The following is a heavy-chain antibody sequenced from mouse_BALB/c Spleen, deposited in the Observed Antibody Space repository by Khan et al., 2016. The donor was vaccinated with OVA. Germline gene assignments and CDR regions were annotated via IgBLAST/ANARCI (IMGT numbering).Heavy chain of an antibody. Sequence: EVQLQESGPGLVKPSQSLSLTCTVTGYSITSEYAWNWIRHFPGNKLEWMGYINYSGNTRYNPSLKSRISITRDTTKNPFFLQLNSVTTEDTATYDRTRKDYDDYDPVPYWGQGTLVTVAA. CDR1: GYSITSEYA. J-gene: IGHJ3*01. D-gene: IGHD2-4*01. CDR3: TRKDYDDYDPVPY. V-gene: IGHV3-2*02. CDR2: INYSGNT.